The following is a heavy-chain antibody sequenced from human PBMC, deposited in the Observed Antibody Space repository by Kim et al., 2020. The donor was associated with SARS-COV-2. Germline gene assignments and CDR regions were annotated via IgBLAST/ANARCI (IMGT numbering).Heavy chain of an antibody. CDR2: ISGVNSYT. J-gene: IGHJ4*02. V-gene: IGHV3-11*05. CDR1: GFIFSDYY. Sequence: GGSLRLSCAASGFIFSDYYMSWIRQAPGKGLEWVSYISGVNSYTNYADSVKGRFTISRDNAKNSLYLQMNSPRAEDTAVYYCARVSLGGSSWYYFDYWGLGTLVTVSS. D-gene: IGHD6-13*01. CDR3: ARVSLGGSSWYYFDY.